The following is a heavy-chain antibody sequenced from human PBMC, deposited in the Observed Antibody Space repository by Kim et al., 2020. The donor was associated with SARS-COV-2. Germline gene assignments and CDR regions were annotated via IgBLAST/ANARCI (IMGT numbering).Heavy chain of an antibody. J-gene: IGHJ4*02. D-gene: IGHD3-22*01. CDR2: ISSSSSYI. Sequence: GGSLRLSCAASGFTFSSYSMNWVRQAPGKGLEWVSSISSSSSYIYYADSVKGRFTISRDNAKNSLYLQMNSLRAEDTAVYYCARAERVVIKGGFDYWGQGTLVTVSS. CDR1: GFTFSSYS. V-gene: IGHV3-21*01. CDR3: ARAERVVIKGGFDY.